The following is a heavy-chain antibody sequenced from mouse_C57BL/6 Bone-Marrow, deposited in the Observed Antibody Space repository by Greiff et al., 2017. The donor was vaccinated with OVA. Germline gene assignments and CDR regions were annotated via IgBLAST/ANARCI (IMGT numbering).Heavy chain of an antibody. D-gene: IGHD2-3*01. CDR3: AREGDGFLYYFDY. CDR1: GYTFTSYW. CDR2: IDPSDSYT. Sequence: QVQLKQPGAELVRPGTSVKLSCKASGYTFTSYWMHWVKQRPGQGLEWIGVIDPSDSYTNYNQKFKGKATLTVDTSSSTAYMQLSSLTSEDSAVYYCAREGDGFLYYFDYWGQGTTLTVSS. J-gene: IGHJ2*01. V-gene: IGHV1-59*01.